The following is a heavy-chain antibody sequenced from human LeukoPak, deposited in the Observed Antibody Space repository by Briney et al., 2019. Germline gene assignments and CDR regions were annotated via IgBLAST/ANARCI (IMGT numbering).Heavy chain of an antibody. CDR3: TRGGDYEGPNYFDY. V-gene: IGHV1-2*02. D-gene: IGHD3-22*01. CDR2: INLNSGGT. J-gene: IGHJ4*02. CDR1: GYTFIDYY. Sequence: SVQVSCKASGYTFIDYYMHWVRQAPGHGLEWLGWINLNSGGTHYVQKLQGRVTMTRDTSISTAYMELSSLRSDDTAVYYCTRGGDYEGPNYFDYWGQGTLVSVSS.